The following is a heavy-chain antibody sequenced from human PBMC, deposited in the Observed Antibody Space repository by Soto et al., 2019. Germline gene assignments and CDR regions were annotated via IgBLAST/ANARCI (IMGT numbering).Heavy chain of an antibody. CDR3: ARGAGRRWLQRTWFDP. CDR2: INHSGST. CDR1: GGSFSGYY. V-gene: IGHV4-34*01. D-gene: IGHD5-12*01. J-gene: IGHJ5*02. Sequence: SETLSLTCAVYGGSFSGYYWSWIRQPPGKGLEWIGEINHSGSTNYNPSLKSRVTISVDTSKNQFSLKLSSVTAADTAVYYCARGAGRRWLQRTWFDPWGQGTLVTVSS.